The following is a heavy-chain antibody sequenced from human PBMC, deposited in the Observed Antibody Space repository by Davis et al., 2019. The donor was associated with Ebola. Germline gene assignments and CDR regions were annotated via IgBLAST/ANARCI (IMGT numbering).Heavy chain of an antibody. J-gene: IGHJ4*02. CDR3: AKDGSG. Sequence: GGSLRLSCAASGFTFSSYSMNWVRQAPGKGLEWVSYISSSSNTTYYADSVKGRFTISRDNAKNSLYLQMNSLRAEDTAVYYCAKDGSGWGQGTLVTVSS. CDR2: ISSSSNTT. V-gene: IGHV3-48*04. D-gene: IGHD3-10*01. CDR1: GFTFSSYS.